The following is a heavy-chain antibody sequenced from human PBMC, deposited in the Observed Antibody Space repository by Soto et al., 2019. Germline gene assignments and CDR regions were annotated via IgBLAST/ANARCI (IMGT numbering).Heavy chain of an antibody. CDR1: GYTFTSYD. D-gene: IGHD6-19*01. CDR2: MNPNSGNT. CDR3: ARHKLCSGWYWFDP. Sequence: QVQLVQSGAEVKKPGASVKVSCKASGYTFTSYDINWVRQATGQGLEWMGWMNPNSGNTGYAQKFQGRVTMTRNTSISTAYMELSSLRSEDTAVYYCARHKLCSGWYWFDPWGQGTLVTVSS. J-gene: IGHJ5*02. V-gene: IGHV1-8*01.